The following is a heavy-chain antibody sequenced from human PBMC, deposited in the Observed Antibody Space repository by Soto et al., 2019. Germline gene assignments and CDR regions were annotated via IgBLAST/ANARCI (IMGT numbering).Heavy chain of an antibody. Sequence: EVQLLESGGGLVQPGGSLRLSCVASGFTFSSHAMSWVRQTPGKGLEWVSSISNDADRTSFEDSVKGRFSISRDNSKNTLYLKMNNLRVEDTGIYHCAKDRSGWFSFADWGQGILLTVTS. V-gene: IGHV3-23*01. CDR1: GFTFSSHA. CDR3: AKDRSGWFSFAD. CDR2: ISNDADRT. J-gene: IGHJ4*02. D-gene: IGHD6-19*01.